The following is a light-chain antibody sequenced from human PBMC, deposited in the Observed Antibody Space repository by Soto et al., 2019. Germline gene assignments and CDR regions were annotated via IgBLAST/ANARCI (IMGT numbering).Light chain of an antibody. CDR2: DVS. Sequence: QSVLTQPASVSESPGQSITISCNGTSSDVGGYNYVSWYQQHPGKAPKLMIYDVSNRPSGVSNRFSGSKSGNTASLTISGLQAEDEADYYCSSYTSSSTYVFGTGTKVTVL. CDR3: SSYTSSSTYV. J-gene: IGLJ1*01. CDR1: SSDVGGYNY. V-gene: IGLV2-14*01.